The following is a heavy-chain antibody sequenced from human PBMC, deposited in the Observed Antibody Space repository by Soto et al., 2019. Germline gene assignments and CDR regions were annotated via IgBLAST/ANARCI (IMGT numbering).Heavy chain of an antibody. CDR2: ISGSGGST. D-gene: IGHD3-10*01. Sequence: GGSLRLSCAASGLTFSSYAMIWVRRAPGKGLEWVSAISGSGGSTYYADSVKGRFTISRDNSKNTLYLQMNSLRAEDTAVYYCARITMVRGVSDYWGQGTLVTVSS. CDR3: ARITMVRGVSDY. V-gene: IGHV3-23*01. CDR1: GLTFSSYA. J-gene: IGHJ4*02.